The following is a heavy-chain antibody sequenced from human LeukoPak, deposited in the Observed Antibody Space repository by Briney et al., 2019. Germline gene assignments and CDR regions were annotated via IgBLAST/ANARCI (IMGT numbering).Heavy chain of an antibody. D-gene: IGHD1-26*01. CDR1: GFTFGTYA. V-gene: IGHV3-30-3*01. J-gene: IGHJ4*02. Sequence: GRSLRLSCAASGFTFGTYAMHWVRQAPGKGLEWVAIISYDGSNKYYADSVKGRFTISRDNTKNTLYLQMNSLRAEDTAVYYCAGESSVSYYFEYWGQGTLVTVSS. CDR2: ISYDGSNK. CDR3: AGESSVSYYFEY.